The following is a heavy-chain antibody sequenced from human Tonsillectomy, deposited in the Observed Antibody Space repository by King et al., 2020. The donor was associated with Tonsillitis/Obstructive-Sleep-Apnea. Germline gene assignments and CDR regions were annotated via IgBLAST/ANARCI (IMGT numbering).Heavy chain of an antibody. Sequence: VQLVESGGGVVQPGRSLRLSCAASGFTFSSYGMHWVRQAPGKGLEWVAVIWYDGSNKYYADSVKGRFTISRDNSKNTLYLQMNSLRAEDTAVYYCARAYNIGWYVGAFDYWGQGTLVTVSS. D-gene: IGHD6-19*01. CDR1: GFTFSSYG. V-gene: IGHV3-33*01. J-gene: IGHJ4*02. CDR3: ARAYNIGWYVGAFDY. CDR2: IWYDGSNK.